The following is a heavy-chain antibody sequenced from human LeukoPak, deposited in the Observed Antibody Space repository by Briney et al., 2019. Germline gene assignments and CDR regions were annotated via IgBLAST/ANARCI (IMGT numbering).Heavy chain of an antibody. CDR3: ARDPTRRVGYFDL. Sequence: PGGSLRLSCAASGFTFDDYGMSWVRQAPGKGLEWVSAINRNGVYTNYADSVKGRFTIPRDNAKSSLYLQMNTLRAEDTALYYCARDPTRRVGYFDLWGRGTLVTVSS. CDR1: GFTFDDYG. V-gene: IGHV3-20*04. J-gene: IGHJ2*01. CDR2: INRNGVYT.